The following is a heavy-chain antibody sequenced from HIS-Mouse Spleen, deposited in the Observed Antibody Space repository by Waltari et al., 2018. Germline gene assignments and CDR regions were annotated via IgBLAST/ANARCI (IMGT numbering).Heavy chain of an antibody. Sequence: QLQLQESGPGLVKPSETLSLTCTVSGGSISSSSYYWGCIRQPPGKGLEWIGSIYYSGSTYDNPSLKSRVTISVDTSKNQFSLKLSSVTAADTAVYYCAREIPYSSSWYDWYFDLWGRGTLVTVSS. J-gene: IGHJ2*01. V-gene: IGHV4-39*07. CDR1: GGSISSSSYY. D-gene: IGHD6-13*01. CDR3: AREIPYSSSWYDWYFDL. CDR2: IYYSGST.